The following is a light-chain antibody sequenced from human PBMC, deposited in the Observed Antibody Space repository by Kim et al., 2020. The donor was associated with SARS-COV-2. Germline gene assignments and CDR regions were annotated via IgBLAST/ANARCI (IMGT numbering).Light chain of an antibody. CDR3: CSYAGSTTNYV. J-gene: IGLJ1*01. CDR1: SSDVGSYDL. V-gene: IGLV2-23*01. Sequence: QSALTQPASVSGSPGQSITISCTGTSSDVGSYDLVSWYQQHPGKAPKLMIYEATMRPSGISNRFSGSKSANTASLTISGLQAEDEADYYCCSYAGSTTNYVFGTGTQLTVL. CDR2: EAT.